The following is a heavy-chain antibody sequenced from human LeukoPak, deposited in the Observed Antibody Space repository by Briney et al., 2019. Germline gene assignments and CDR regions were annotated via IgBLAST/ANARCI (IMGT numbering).Heavy chain of an antibody. CDR1: GGSISSYY. Sequence: SETLSLTCTVSGGSISSYYWSWIRQPPGKGLEWIGYIYYSGSTNYNPSLKIRVTISVDASTNKFPLKLRSVTAAATAAAYYARVSRERFGELLLTNWGQGTLVTVSS. J-gene: IGHJ4*02. D-gene: IGHD3-10*01. CDR2: IYYSGST. CDR3: ARVSRERFGELLLTN. V-gene: IGHV4-59*01.